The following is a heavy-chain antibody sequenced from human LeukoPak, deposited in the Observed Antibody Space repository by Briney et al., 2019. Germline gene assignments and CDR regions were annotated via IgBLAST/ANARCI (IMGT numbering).Heavy chain of an antibody. Sequence: PGGSLRLSCAASGFTFSSYEMNWVRQAPGKGLEWVSYISSSGSTIYYADSVKGRFTISRDNAKNSLYLQMNSLRAEDTAVYYCAKDSYYGDQVSGIFDYWGQGTLVTVSS. V-gene: IGHV3-48*03. CDR2: ISSSGSTI. D-gene: IGHD4-17*01. J-gene: IGHJ4*02. CDR3: AKDSYYGDQVSGIFDY. CDR1: GFTFSSYE.